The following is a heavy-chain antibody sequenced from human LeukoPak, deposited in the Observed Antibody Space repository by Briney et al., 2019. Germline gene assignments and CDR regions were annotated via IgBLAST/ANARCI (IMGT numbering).Heavy chain of an antibody. Sequence: GGSLRLSCAASGFTFDDYAVHWVRQAPGKGLEWVSGISWNSGSIGYADSVKGRFTISRDNAKNSLYLQMNSLRAEDTALYYCAKDDYYDSSGLDVWGQGTTVTVSS. CDR2: ISWNSGSI. D-gene: IGHD3-22*01. CDR1: GFTFDDYA. J-gene: IGHJ6*02. CDR3: AKDDYYDSSGLDV. V-gene: IGHV3-9*01.